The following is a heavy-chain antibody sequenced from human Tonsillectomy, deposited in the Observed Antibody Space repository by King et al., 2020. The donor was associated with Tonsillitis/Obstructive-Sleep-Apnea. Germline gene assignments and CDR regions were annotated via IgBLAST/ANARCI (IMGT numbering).Heavy chain of an antibody. J-gene: IGHJ4*02. CDR1: GFTFSSYA. Sequence: VQLVESGGGLVQPGESLRLSCAASGFTFSSYAMNWVRQAPGKGLEWVSSISGSGGSTYYADSVKGRFTISRDNSKNTLYLQMNSLRAEDTAIYYCAKAGYYHTRGYSSDPDYWGQGTLVTVSS. V-gene: IGHV3-23*04. CDR3: AKAGYYHTRGYSSDPDY. CDR2: ISGSGGST. D-gene: IGHD3-22*01.